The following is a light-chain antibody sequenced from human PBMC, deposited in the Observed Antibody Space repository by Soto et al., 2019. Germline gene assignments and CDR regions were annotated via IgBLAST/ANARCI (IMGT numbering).Light chain of an antibody. CDR1: SSNIGAGYD. J-gene: IGLJ3*02. V-gene: IGLV1-40*01. CDR3: QSHDSSLSGYV. Sequence: QSVLTQPPSVSGAPGQRVTISCTGSSSNIGAGYDVHWYQQFPGTAPKLLIYGDINRPSGVPDRFSGSGSGSSASLAITGLLPEDEADYYCQSHDSSLSGYVFGGGTKLTVL. CDR2: GDI.